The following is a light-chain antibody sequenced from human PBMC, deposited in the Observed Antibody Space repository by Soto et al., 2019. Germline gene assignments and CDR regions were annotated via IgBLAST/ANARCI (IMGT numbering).Light chain of an antibody. CDR3: QQYGTSPTWT. CDR1: QSVSSTH. CDR2: GAS. Sequence: EIVLTQSPGTLSLSPGEGATLSCRASQSVSSTHLAWYQQKPGQAPRLLIYGASRRATGIPDRFSGSGSETDFTLTIDRLEPEDFAVYYCQQYGTSPTWTFGQGTKVEI. V-gene: IGKV3-20*01. J-gene: IGKJ1*01.